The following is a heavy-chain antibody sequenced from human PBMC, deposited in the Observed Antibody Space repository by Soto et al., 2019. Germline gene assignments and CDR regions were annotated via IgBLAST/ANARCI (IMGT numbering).Heavy chain of an antibody. Sequence: PGGSLSLSCAASGFTFSSYAMSWVRQAPGKGLEWVSAISGSGGSTYYADSVKGRFTISRDNSKNTLYLQMNSLRAEDTAVYYCAKASGDDSSGYYFVYWGQGTLVTVSS. J-gene: IGHJ4*02. V-gene: IGHV3-23*01. CDR1: GFTFSSYA. CDR3: AKASGDDSSGYYFVY. D-gene: IGHD3-22*01. CDR2: ISGSGGST.